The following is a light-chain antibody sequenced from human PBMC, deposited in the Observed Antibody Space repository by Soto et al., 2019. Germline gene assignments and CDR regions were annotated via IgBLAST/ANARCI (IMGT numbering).Light chain of an antibody. J-gene: IGLJ2*01. Sequence: QAVVTQPPSASGTPGQRVTISCSGSSSNIGSNYVYWYQQLPGSAPKLLIYRNDQRPSGVPDRFSASKSGTAASLAISGLRSEDEADYHCAAWDDSLSAVVFGGGTKLTVL. CDR2: RND. CDR3: AAWDDSLSAVV. V-gene: IGLV1-47*01. CDR1: SSNIGSNY.